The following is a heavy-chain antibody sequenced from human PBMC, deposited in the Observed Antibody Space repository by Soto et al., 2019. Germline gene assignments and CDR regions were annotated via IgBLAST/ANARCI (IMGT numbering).Heavy chain of an antibody. CDR3: ARDMSPYYYGSGSPEAFDI. Sequence: QVQLVESGGGVVQPGRSLRLSCAASGFTFSSYGMHWVRQAPGKGLEWVAVIWYDGSNKYYADSVKGRFIISRDNSKNTLYLQMNSLRAEDTAVYYCARDMSPYYYGSGSPEAFDIWGQGTMVTVSS. CDR1: GFTFSSYG. J-gene: IGHJ3*02. D-gene: IGHD3-10*01. V-gene: IGHV3-33*01. CDR2: IWYDGSNK.